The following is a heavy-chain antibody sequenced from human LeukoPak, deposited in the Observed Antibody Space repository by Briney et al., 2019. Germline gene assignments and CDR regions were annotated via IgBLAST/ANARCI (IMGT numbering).Heavy chain of an antibody. J-gene: IGHJ5*02. CDR1: GGTFSSYA. Sequence: ASVNVSCKASGGTFSSYAISWVRQAPGQGLEWMGGIIPIFGTANYAQKFQGRVTITADESTSTAYMELSSLRSEDTAVYYCASSDIVVVPAAINWFDPWGQGTLVTVSS. V-gene: IGHV1-69*13. CDR2: IIPIFGTA. CDR3: ASSDIVVVPAAINWFDP. D-gene: IGHD2-2*02.